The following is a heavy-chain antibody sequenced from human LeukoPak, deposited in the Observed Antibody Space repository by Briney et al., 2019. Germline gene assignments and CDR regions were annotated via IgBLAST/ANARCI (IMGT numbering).Heavy chain of an antibody. Sequence: GASVKVSCKASGYTFTSYDINWVRQATGQGLEWMGWMNPNSGNTGYAQKFQGRVTMTRNTSICTAYMELSSLRSEDTAVYYCARVYYYDSSGYYYVDPLDYWGQGTLVTVSS. J-gene: IGHJ4*02. CDR1: GYTFTSYD. CDR3: ARVYYYDSSGYYYVDPLDY. D-gene: IGHD3-22*01. CDR2: MNPNSGNT. V-gene: IGHV1-8*01.